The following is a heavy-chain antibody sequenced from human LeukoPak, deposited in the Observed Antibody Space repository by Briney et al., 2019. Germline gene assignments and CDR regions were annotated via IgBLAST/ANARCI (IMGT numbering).Heavy chain of an antibody. CDR2: TYYRAKWYN. J-gene: IGHJ6*03. D-gene: IGHD5-18*01. V-gene: IGHV6-1*01. CDR1: GDSFSSNSAA. CDR3: AREGIQLWLQDYYYYYYMDV. Sequence: SQTLSLTCALSGDSFSSNSAAWDWVRQSPSRGLERLGRTYYRAKWYNDYAVSVKSRITINPDTSKNQFSLQLNSVTPEDTAVYYCAREGIQLWLQDYYYYYYMDVWGKGTTVTVSS.